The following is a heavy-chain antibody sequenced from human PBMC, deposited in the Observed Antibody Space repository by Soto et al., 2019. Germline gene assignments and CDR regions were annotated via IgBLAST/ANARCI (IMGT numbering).Heavy chain of an antibody. V-gene: IGHV4-31*03. D-gene: IGHD3-10*01. CDR3: ATRTDYYYGSGSLGGMDV. Sequence: QVQLQESGPGLVKPSQTLSLTCTVSGGSISSDVYYWSWIRQHPGKGLEWIGYIYYSGSTHYNPSLKSRVTISVDTSKNQFSLKLSSVTAADTAVYYCATRTDYYYGSGSLGGMDVWGQRTTVTVSS. CDR2: IYYSGST. J-gene: IGHJ6*02. CDR1: GGSISSDVYY.